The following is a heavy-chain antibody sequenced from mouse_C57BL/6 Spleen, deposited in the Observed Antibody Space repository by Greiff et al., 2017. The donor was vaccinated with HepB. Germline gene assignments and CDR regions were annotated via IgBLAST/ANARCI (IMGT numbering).Heavy chain of an antibody. V-gene: IGHV14-4*01. D-gene: IGHD2-1*01. J-gene: IGHJ3*01. CDR3: TPYGNSSWFAY. Sequence: EVQLQQSGAELVRPGASVKLSCTASGFNIKDDYMHWVKQRPEQGLEWIGWIDPENGDTEYASKFQGKATITADPSSNTAYLQLSSLTSEDTAVYYCTPYGNSSWFAYWGQGTLVTVSA. CDR1: GFNIKDDY. CDR2: IDPENGDT.